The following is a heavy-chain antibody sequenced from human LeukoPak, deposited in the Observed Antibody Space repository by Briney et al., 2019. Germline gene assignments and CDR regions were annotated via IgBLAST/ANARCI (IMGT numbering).Heavy chain of an antibody. D-gene: IGHD3-10*01. Sequence: HPGGSLRLSCAASGFTFSSYGMHWVRQAPGKGLEWVAVISYDGSNKYYADSVKGRFTISRDNPKNTLYLQMNSLRAEDTAVYCCAKRLAYGSGTTHDDYWGQGTLVTVSS. J-gene: IGHJ4*02. CDR3: AKRLAYGSGTTHDDY. CDR2: ISYDGSNK. CDR1: GFTFSSYG. V-gene: IGHV3-30*18.